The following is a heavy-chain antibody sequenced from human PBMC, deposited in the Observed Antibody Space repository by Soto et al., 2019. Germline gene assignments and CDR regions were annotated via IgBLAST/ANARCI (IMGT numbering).Heavy chain of an antibody. CDR3: AKGNHVLRFLEWLLDAFDI. V-gene: IGHV3-11*06. CDR1: RFTFSDYY. Sequence: GGSLRLSCAASRFTFSDYYMSWIRQAPGKGLEWVSSISSSSSYTNYADSVKGRFTISRDNAKNSLYLQMNSLRAEDTAVYYCAKGNHVLRFLEWLLDAFDIWGQGTMVTVSS. J-gene: IGHJ3*02. CDR2: ISSSSSYT. D-gene: IGHD3-3*01.